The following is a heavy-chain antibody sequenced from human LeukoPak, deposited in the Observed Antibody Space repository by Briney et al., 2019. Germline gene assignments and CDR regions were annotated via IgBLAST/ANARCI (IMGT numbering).Heavy chain of an antibody. J-gene: IGHJ3*02. CDR1: GGSISSGNYY. Sequence: SETLSLTCTVSGGSISSGNYYWTWIRQHPEKGLEWIGYMYYSGTTYYNPSLKSRVTMSVDTSKNQFSLKLDSVTAADTAVYYCARRETDYSIAFDIWGQGTMVTVSS. CDR3: ARRETDYSIAFDI. V-gene: IGHV4-31*03. D-gene: IGHD4-11*01. CDR2: MYYSGTT.